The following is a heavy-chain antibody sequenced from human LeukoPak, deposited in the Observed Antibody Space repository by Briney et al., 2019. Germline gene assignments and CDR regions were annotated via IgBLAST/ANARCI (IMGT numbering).Heavy chain of an antibody. CDR3: ARAGGYCSSTSCQNWFDP. Sequence: SETLPLTCTVSGGSISSGSYYWSWIRQPAGKGLEWIGRTYTSGSTNYNPSLKSRVTISVDTSKNQFSLKLSSVTAADTAVYYCARAGGYCSSTSCQNWFDPWGQGTLVTVSS. V-gene: IGHV4-61*02. J-gene: IGHJ5*02. CDR2: TYTSGST. CDR1: GGSISSGSYY. D-gene: IGHD2-2*01.